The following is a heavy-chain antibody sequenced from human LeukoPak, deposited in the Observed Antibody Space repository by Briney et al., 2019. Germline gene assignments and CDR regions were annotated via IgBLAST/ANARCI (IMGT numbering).Heavy chain of an antibody. V-gene: IGHV1-2*02. CDR3: ASGLGYCSGGSCYLVQR. CDR2: INPNSGGT. CDR1: GYTFTGYY. J-gene: IGHJ4*02. D-gene: IGHD2-15*01. Sequence: ASVKVSCKASGYTFTGYYMHWVRQAPGQGLEWMGWINPNSGGTNYAQKFQGRVTMTRDTSISTAYMELSRLRSDDTAVYYCASGLGYCSGGSCYLVQRWSQGTLVTVSS.